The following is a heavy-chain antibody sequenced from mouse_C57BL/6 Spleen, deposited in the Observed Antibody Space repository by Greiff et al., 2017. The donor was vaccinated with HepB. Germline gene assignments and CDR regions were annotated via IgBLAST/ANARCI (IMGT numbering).Heavy chain of an antibody. CDR1: GYTFTDYN. V-gene: IGHV1-22*01. Sequence: EVQLQESGPELVKPGASVKMSCKASGYTFTDYNMHWVKQSHGKSLEWIGYINPNNGGTSYNQKFKGKATLTVNKSSSTAYMELRSLTSEDSAVYYCARYSNYVRDYYAMDYWGQGTSVTVSS. D-gene: IGHD2-5*01. CDR2: INPNNGGT. CDR3: ARYSNYVRDYYAMDY. J-gene: IGHJ4*01.